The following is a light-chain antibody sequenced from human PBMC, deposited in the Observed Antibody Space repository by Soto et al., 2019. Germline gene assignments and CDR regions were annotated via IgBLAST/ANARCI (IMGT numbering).Light chain of an antibody. V-gene: IGLV2-14*01. CDR1: SSDVGGYNY. CDR2: DVS. CDR3: NSYTASSTVL. Sequence: QSVLTQPASVSGSPGQSITISCTGTSSDVGGYNYVSWYQQHPGKAPKLMIYDVSNRPSGVSSRFSGSKSGNTASLTISGLQAEDEADYYCNSYTASSTVLFGGGTKVTVL. J-gene: IGLJ3*02.